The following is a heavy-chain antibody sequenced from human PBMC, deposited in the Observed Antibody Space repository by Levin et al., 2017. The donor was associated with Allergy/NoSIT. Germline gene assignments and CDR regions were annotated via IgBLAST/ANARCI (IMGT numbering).Heavy chain of an antibody. CDR1: GGSISSYY. CDR2: IYTSGST. Sequence: SETLSLTCTVSGGSISSYYWSWIRQPAGKGLEWIGRIYTSGSTNYNPSLKSRVTMSVDTSKNQFSLKLSPVTAADTAVYYCAGVSEDWGGTSGFDIWGQGTMVTVSS. CDR3: AGVSEDWGGTSGFDI. J-gene: IGHJ3*02. D-gene: IGHD3-16*01. V-gene: IGHV4-4*07.